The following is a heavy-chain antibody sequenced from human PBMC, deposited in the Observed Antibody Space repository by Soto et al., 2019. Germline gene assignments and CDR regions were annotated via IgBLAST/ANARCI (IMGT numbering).Heavy chain of an antibody. Sequence: SETLSLTCAVSGYSISSGYYWGWIRQPPGKGLEWIGSIYHSGSTYYNPSLKSRVTISVDTSKNQFSLKLSSVTAADTAVYYCARAPRELLYDSSGYYFRWFDPWGQGTLVTVSS. CDR2: IYHSGST. J-gene: IGHJ5*02. CDR1: GYSISSGYY. D-gene: IGHD3-22*01. V-gene: IGHV4-38-2*01. CDR3: ARAPRELLYDSSGYYFRWFDP.